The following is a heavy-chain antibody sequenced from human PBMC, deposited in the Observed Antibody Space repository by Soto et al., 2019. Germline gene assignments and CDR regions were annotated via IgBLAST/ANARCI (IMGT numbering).Heavy chain of an antibody. D-gene: IGHD2-15*01. CDR3: ASLGYCSGGSCYGQDFQH. J-gene: IGHJ1*01. V-gene: IGHV1-46*01. Sequence: ASVKVSCKASGYTFTSYYMHWVRQAPGQGLEWMGIINPSGGSTSYAQKFQGRVTMTRDTSTSTVYMELSSLRSEDTAVYYCASLGYCSGGSCYGQDFQHWGQGTLVTSPQ. CDR1: GYTFTSYY. CDR2: INPSGGST.